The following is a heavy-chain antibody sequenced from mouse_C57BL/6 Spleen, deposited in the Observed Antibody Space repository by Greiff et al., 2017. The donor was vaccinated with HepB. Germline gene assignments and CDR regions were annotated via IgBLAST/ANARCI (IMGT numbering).Heavy chain of an antibody. J-gene: IGHJ2*01. CDR3: ARDPGHYYYGSSYFDY. CDR1: GFTFSSYA. Sequence: EVKLQESGGGLVKPGGSLKLSCAASGFTFSSYAMSWVRQTPEKRLEWVATISDGGSYTYYPDNVKGRFTISRDNAKNNLYLQMSHLKSEDTAMYFCARDPGHYYYGSSYFDYWGQGTTLTVSS. CDR2: ISDGGSYT. D-gene: IGHD1-1*01. V-gene: IGHV5-4*01.